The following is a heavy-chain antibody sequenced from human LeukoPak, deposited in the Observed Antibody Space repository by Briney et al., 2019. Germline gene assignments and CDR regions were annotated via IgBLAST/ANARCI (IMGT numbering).Heavy chain of an antibody. CDR2: IYTSGST. J-gene: IGHJ6*02. CDR1: GGSISSYY. D-gene: IGHD3-22*01. CDR3: ARGSLRGYYDSGGYPNYYYYGMDV. Sequence: PSETLSLTCTVSGGSISSYYWSWIQQPAGKGLEWIGRIYTSGSTNYNPSLKSRVTMSVDTSKNQFSLKLSSVTAADTAVYYCARGSLRGYYDSGGYPNYYYYGMDVWGQGTTVTVSS. V-gene: IGHV4-4*07.